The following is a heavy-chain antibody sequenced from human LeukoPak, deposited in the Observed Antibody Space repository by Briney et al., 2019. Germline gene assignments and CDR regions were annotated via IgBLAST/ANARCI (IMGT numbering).Heavy chain of an antibody. CDR1: GGTFSSYA. J-gene: IGHJ4*02. V-gene: IGHV1-69*13. CDR2: IIPIFGTA. D-gene: IGHD2-2*01. CDR3: ARTIVVVPAAKSYYFDY. Sequence: ASVKVSCKASGGTFSSYAISWVRQAPGQGLEWMGGIIPIFGTANYAQKFQGRVTITADESTSTAYMELSSLRSEDTAVYYCARTIVVVPAAKSYYFDYWGQGTLVTVSS.